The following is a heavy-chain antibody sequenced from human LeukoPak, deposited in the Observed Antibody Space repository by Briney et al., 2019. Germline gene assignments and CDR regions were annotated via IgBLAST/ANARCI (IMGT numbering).Heavy chain of an antibody. D-gene: IGHD4-4*01. V-gene: IGHV4-34*01. CDR1: GGSFSGYY. J-gene: IGHJ5*02. CDR3: ARWRNYSNYVWFGP. Sequence: SETLSLTCAVYGGSFSGYYWSWIRQPPGKGLEWIGEINHSGSTNYNPSLKSRVTISVDTSKNQFSLKLSSVTAADTAVYYCARWRNYSNYVWFGPWGQGTLVTVSS. CDR2: INHSGST.